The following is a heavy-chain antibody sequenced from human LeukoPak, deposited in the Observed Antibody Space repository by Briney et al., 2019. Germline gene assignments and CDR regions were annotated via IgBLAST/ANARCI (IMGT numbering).Heavy chain of an antibody. Sequence: ASVKVSCKTSGYSFTSQDMHWVRQAPGQSLEWMGCINPDNGDTKYSQEFQGRVTMTTDTSTSTAYMELRSLRSDDTAVYYCARRGIAAAGTYFDYWGQGTLVTVSS. CDR2: INPDNGDT. V-gene: IGHV1-3*01. J-gene: IGHJ4*02. D-gene: IGHD6-13*01. CDR3: ARRGIAAAGTYFDY. CDR1: GYSFTSQD.